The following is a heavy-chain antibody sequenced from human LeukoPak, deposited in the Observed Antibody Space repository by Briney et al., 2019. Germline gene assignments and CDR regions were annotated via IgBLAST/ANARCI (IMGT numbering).Heavy chain of an antibody. V-gene: IGHV4-59*11. CDR3: ARAGPARPSYSSGWGGYYYYYGMDV. J-gene: IGHJ6*02. D-gene: IGHD6-19*01. CDR1: GGSISSHY. CDR2: IYYSGST. Sequence: SETLSLTCTVSGGSISSHYWSWIRQPPGKGLEWIGYIYYSGSTNYNPSLKSRVTISVDTSKNQFSLKLSSVTAADTAVYYCARAGPARPSYSSGWGGYYYYYGMDVWGQGTTVTVSS.